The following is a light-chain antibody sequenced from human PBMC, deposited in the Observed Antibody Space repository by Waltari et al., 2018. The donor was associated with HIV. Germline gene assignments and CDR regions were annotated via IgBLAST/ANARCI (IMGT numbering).Light chain of an antibody. Sequence: SSELTQDPAVSVALGQTVRIPCPGDRLTSFYVSWYQQKPGQAPVLVIFGKNDRPSGIPDRFSGSDSGNTASLTITGAQAEDEADYYCNSRDSSGNHVVFGGGTKLTVL. CDR1: RLTSFY. V-gene: IGLV3-19*01. J-gene: IGLJ2*01. CDR3: NSRDSSGNHVV. CDR2: GKN.